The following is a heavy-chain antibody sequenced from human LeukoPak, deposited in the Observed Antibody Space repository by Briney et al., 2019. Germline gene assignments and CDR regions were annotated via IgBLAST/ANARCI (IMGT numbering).Heavy chain of an antibody. CDR3: ARDGYSSSWHFFDY. V-gene: IGHV4-4*07. CDR2: IYTSGST. CDR1: GSSISSYY. Sequence: SETLSLTCTVSGSSISSYYWSWIRQPAGKGLEWIGCIYTSGSTNYNPSLKSRVTMSVDTSKNQFSLKLSSVTAADTAVYYCARDGYSSSWHFFDYWGQGTLVTVSS. D-gene: IGHD6-13*01. J-gene: IGHJ4*02.